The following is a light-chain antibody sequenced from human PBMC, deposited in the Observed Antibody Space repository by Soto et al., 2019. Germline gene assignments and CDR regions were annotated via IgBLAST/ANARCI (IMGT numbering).Light chain of an antibody. CDR1: QSVSSN. CDR3: QQYNNWRT. CDR2: GAS. V-gene: IGKV3-15*01. Sequence: VVITQSPATLSVSPGERATISCRASQSVSSNLAWYQQKPGQAPRLLIYGASTRATGIPARFSGSGSGTEFTLTISSLQSEDFAVFYCQQYNNWRTFGQGTKV. J-gene: IGKJ1*01.